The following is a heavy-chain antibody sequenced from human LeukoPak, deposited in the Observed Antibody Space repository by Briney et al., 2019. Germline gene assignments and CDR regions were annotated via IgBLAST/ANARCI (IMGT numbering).Heavy chain of an antibody. J-gene: IGHJ4*02. CDR2: IYHSGST. D-gene: IGHD3-22*01. CDR3: ARALDDSSGYYFDY. CDR1: GGSISSGGYS. Sequence: SETLSLTCAVSGGSISSGGYSWSWIRQPPGKGLEWIGYIYHSGSTYYNPSLKSRVTISVDRSKNQFSLKLSSVTAADTAVYYCARALDDSSGYYFDYWGQGTLVTVSS. V-gene: IGHV4-30-2*01.